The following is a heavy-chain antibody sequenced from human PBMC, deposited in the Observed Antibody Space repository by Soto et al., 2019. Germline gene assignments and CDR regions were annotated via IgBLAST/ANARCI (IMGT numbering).Heavy chain of an antibody. CDR3: ARDAPSSGWYGAFDI. D-gene: IGHD6-19*01. V-gene: IGHV1-46*01. Sequence: GASVKVSCKASGYTFTSYYMHWVRQAPGQGLEWMGIINPSGGSTSYAQKFQGRVTMTRDTSTSTVYMELISLRSEDTAVYYCARDAPSSGWYGAFDIWGQGTMVTVSS. CDR2: INPSGGST. J-gene: IGHJ3*02. CDR1: GYTFTSYY.